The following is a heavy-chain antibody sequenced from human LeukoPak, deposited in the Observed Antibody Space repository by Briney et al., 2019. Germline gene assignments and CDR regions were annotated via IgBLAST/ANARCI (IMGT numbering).Heavy chain of an antibody. V-gene: IGHV1-69*13. Sequence: SVKVSCKASGGTFSSYAISWVRQAPGQGLEWMGGIIPTFGTANYAQKFQGRVTITADESTSTAYMELSSLRSEDTAVYYCASMLERRGSSDYWGQGTLVTVSS. D-gene: IGHD1-1*01. J-gene: IGHJ4*02. CDR2: IIPTFGTA. CDR1: GGTFSSYA. CDR3: ASMLERRGSSDY.